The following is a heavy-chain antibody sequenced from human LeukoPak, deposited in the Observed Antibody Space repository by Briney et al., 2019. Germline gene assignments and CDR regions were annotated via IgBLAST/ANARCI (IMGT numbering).Heavy chain of an antibody. D-gene: IGHD6-13*01. CDR3: ARVARSWYFTHYYYYMDV. V-gene: IGHV4-39*07. CDR2: IYYSGST. J-gene: IGHJ6*03. CDR1: GGSISSSSYY. Sequence: SETLSLTCTVSGGSISSSSYYWGWIRQPPGKGLVWIGSIYYSGSTYYNPSLKSRVTISVDTSKNQFSLKLSSVTAADTAVYYCARVARSWYFTHYYYYMDVWGKGTTVTVSS.